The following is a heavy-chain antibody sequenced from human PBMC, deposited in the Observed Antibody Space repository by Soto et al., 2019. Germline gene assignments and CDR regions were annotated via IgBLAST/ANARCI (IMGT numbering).Heavy chain of an antibody. CDR2: IYYDGST. CDR3: TRAGYSTTRNGMDV. CDR1: GGSVSNSY. V-gene: IGHV4-59*02. Sequence: PSETLSLTCTVSGGSVSNSYWSWIRQPPGNGLEWIGYIYYDGSTNSNPSLKSRVTISVDTSKNQFSLKLRSVTAADTAVYYCTRAGYSTTRNGMDVWGQGTTVTVS. D-gene: IGHD5-12*01. J-gene: IGHJ6*02.